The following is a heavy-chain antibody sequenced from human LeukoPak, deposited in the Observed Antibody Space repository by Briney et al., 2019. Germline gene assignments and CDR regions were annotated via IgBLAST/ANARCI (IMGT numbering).Heavy chain of an antibody. Sequence: SETLSLTCTVSDGFITNYDWSWVRQPPGKGLEFIGHVHYSGTANYNPPLRSRVTISIDTSKKHFFLKLKSVTAADTAVYYCARGYGDFRVEGRYFHSWGQGTLVTVSS. J-gene: IGHJ4*02. V-gene: IGHV4-59*01. CDR1: DGFITNYD. CDR3: ARGYGDFRVEGRYFHS. D-gene: IGHD4-17*01. CDR2: VHYSGTA.